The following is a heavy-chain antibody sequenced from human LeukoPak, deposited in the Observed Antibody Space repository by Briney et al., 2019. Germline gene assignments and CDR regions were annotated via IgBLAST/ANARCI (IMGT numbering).Heavy chain of an antibody. V-gene: IGHV4-30-2*05. Sequence: ASETLSLTCTVSDGSISSGGYYWSWIRQPPGKGLEWIGYIYHSGSTYYNPSLKSRVTISVDTSKNQFSLKLSSVTAADTAVYYCASRTVTYYDFWSGYSSGYFQHWGQGTLVTVSS. J-gene: IGHJ1*01. CDR1: DGSISSGGYY. CDR2: IYHSGST. CDR3: ASRTVTYYDFWSGYSSGYFQH. D-gene: IGHD3-3*01.